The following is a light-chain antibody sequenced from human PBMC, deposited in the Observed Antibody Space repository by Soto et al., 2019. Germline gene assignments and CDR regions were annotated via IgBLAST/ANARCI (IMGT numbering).Light chain of an antibody. V-gene: IGLV2-14*03. CDR3: SSYSSSSTSVL. J-gene: IGLJ3*02. CDR2: DVT. Sequence: QSALTQPASVSGSPGQSLTISCTGTTSDIGGHDYVSWYQQHPGKAPKVLIYDVTNRPSGISHRFSGSNSGNTASLIISGLQAEDEADYYCSSYSSSSTSVLFGAGTKVTVL. CDR1: TSDIGGHDY.